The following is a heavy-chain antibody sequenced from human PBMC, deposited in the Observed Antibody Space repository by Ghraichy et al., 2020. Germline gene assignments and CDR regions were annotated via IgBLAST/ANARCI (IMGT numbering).Heavy chain of an antibody. CDR1: GFTFSSYV. CDR3: AKAWGYWSGATCPSYTWFDP. J-gene: IGHJ5*02. CDR2: ISANGGTT. V-gene: IGHV3-23*01. D-gene: IGHD2-15*01. Sequence: GGSLRLSCAASGFTFSSYVMSWVRQAPGKGLEWVSSISANGGTTYYADSVKGRFIISRDNSKDTLYLQMNSLRAEDAAIYYCAKAWGYWSGATCPSYTWFDPWGQGSLVTVSS.